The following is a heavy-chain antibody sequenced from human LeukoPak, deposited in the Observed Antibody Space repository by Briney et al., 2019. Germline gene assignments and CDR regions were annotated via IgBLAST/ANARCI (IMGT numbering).Heavy chain of an antibody. Sequence: GGSLRLSCAASGFTFSSYAMSWVRQAPGKGLVWVSRIASDGSSTTYADSVKGRFSISRDNAKNTLYLQMNSLRVEGTAVYYCARGRPHGNDYWGQGTLVTVSS. D-gene: IGHD4-23*01. CDR3: ARGRPHGNDY. CDR1: GFTFSSYA. V-gene: IGHV3-74*01. J-gene: IGHJ4*02. CDR2: IASDGSST.